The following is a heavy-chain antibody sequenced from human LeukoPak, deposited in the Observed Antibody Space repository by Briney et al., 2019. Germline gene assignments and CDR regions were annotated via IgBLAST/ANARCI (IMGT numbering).Heavy chain of an antibody. V-gene: IGHV4-59*01. Sequence: SETLSLTCTVSGGSISSYYWSWIRQPPGKGLEWIGYIYYSGSTNYNPSLKSRVTISVDTSKNQFSLKLSSVTAADTAVYYCARGSSYGGHLGYWGQGTLVTVSS. CDR1: GGSISSYY. D-gene: IGHD1-26*01. CDR2: IYYSGST. J-gene: IGHJ4*02. CDR3: ARGSSYGGHLGY.